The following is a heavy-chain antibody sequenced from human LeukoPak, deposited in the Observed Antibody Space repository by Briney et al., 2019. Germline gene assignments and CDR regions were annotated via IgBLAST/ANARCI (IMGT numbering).Heavy chain of an antibody. D-gene: IGHD1-26*01. CDR1: GSTFSSDA. V-gene: IGHV3-23*01. J-gene: IGHJ4*02. CDR3: AKLDSRGSYCDS. Sequence: GGSLRLSCAGSGSTFSSDAMTWARQAPGKGLEWVSTISISGGNTYYADSVKGRFTISRDNSKNTLYLQMNSLRAEDTAVYYCAKLDSRGSYCDSWGQGTLVTVSS. CDR2: ISISGGNT.